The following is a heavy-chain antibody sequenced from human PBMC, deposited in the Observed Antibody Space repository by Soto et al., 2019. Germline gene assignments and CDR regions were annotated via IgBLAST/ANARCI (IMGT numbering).Heavy chain of an antibody. Sequence: GASVKVSCKASGYTFTSYGISWVRQAPGQGLEWMGWISAYNGNTNYAQKLQGRVTMTTDTSTSTAYMELRSLRSDDTAVYYCARVNPAVAAGGLVDYWGQGTLVTVSS. CDR3: ARVNPAVAAGGLVDY. J-gene: IGHJ4*02. D-gene: IGHD6-19*01. V-gene: IGHV1-18*04. CDR1: GYTFTSYG. CDR2: ISAYNGNT.